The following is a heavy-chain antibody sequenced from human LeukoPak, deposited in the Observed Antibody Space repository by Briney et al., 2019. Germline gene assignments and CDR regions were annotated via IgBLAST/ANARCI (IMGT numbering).Heavy chain of an antibody. D-gene: IGHD1-7*01. CDR2: ISGSGGSI. CDR1: GFTFSSYG. J-gene: IGHJ4*02. Sequence: GGSLRLSCAASGFTFSSYGMSWVRQAPGKGLEWVSGISGSGGSIYYADSVKGRFTISRDNSKNTLYLQMNSLRAEDTAVYYCAKDLELFDYWGQGTLVTVSS. V-gene: IGHV3-23*01. CDR3: AKDLELFDY.